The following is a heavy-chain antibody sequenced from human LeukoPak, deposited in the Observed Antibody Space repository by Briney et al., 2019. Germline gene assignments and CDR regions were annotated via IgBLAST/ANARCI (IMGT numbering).Heavy chain of an antibody. D-gene: IGHD2-15*01. J-gene: IGHJ6*02. CDR3: ARDPLYCSGGSCYRYYYYYYGMDV. CDR2: INAGNGNT. V-gene: IGHV1-3*01. Sequence: ASVKVSCKASGYTFTSYAMHWVRQAPGQRLEWMGWINAGNGNTKYSQKLQGRVTMTTDTSTSTAYMELRSLRSDDTAVYYCARDPLYCSGGSCYRYYYYYYGMDVWGQGTTVTVSS. CDR1: GYTFTSYA.